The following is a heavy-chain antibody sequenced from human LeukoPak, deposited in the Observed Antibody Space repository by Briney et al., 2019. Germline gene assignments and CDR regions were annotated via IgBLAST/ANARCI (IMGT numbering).Heavy chain of an antibody. Sequence: GGSLRLSCGASGFSFSSFAMHWVRQAPGKGLEGVAVNKYYADSVKGRFTISRDNSKNTVYLQMNSLRAEDTAVYYCAKGSGGYSGSGSPHFDSWGQGTLVAVSS. J-gene: IGHJ4*02. CDR2: NK. CDR1: GFSFSSFA. CDR3: AKGSGGYSGSGSPHFDS. V-gene: IGHV3-33*06. D-gene: IGHD3-10*01.